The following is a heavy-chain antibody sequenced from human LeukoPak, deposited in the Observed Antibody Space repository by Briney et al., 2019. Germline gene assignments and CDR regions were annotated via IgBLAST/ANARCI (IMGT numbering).Heavy chain of an antibody. V-gene: IGHV3-7*01. CDR2: IKQDGSEK. CDR1: GFTFSSYW. J-gene: IGHJ4*02. Sequence: HGGSLRLSCAASGFTFSSYWMSWVRQAPGKGLEWAANIKQDGSEKYYVDSVKGRFTISRDNAKNSLYLQMNSLRAEDTAVYYCAREPYGDYLDYWGQGTLVTVSS. CDR3: AREPYGDYLDY. D-gene: IGHD4-17*01.